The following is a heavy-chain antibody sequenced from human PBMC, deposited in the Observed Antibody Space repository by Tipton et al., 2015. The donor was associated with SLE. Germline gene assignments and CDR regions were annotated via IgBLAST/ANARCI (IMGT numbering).Heavy chain of an antibody. CDR2: ISTSSTYI. Sequence: SLRLSCAASGFTFSSYSMNWVRQAPGKGLEWVSFISTSSTYIYYADSVKGRFTISRDNAKNSLYLQMNSLRAEDTAVYYCAKGGGIRPVDYWGQGTLVTVSS. V-gene: IGHV3-21*03. CDR1: GFTFSSYS. J-gene: IGHJ4*02. D-gene: IGHD4-17*01. CDR3: AKGGGIRPVDY.